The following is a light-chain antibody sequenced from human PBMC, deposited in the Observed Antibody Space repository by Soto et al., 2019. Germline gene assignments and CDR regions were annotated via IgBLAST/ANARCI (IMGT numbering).Light chain of an antibody. J-gene: IGLJ3*02. CDR3: ISYTSSSTWV. CDR2: DVS. V-gene: IGLV2-14*01. Sequence: QSALTQPASVSGSPGQSITISCTGTSSDVGGYNYVSWYQQHPGKVPKLMIYDVSDRPSGVSNLFSGSKSGNTASLTISGLQAEDEADYYCISYTSSSTWVFGGGTKLTVL. CDR1: SSDVGGYNY.